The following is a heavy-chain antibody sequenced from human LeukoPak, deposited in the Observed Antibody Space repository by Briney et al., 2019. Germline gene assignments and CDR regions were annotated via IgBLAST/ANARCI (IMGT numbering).Heavy chain of an antibody. D-gene: IGHD5-18*01. CDR1: GGSFSGYY. V-gene: IGHV4-34*01. CDR3: ARTRGYSYGYNWFDP. Sequence: PSETLSLTXAVYGGSFSGYYWSWIRQPPGKGLEWIGEINHNGSTNYNPSLKSRVTISVDTSKNQFSLKLSSVTAADTAVYYCARTRGYSYGYNWFDPWGQGTLVTVSS. J-gene: IGHJ5*02. CDR2: INHNGST.